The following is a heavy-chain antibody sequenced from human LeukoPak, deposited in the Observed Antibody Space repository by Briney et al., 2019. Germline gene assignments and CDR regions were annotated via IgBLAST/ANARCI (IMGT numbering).Heavy chain of an antibody. CDR2: IYPGDSDT. CDR3: ARPGGYNGYDYFDY. Sequence: GESLKISCKGSGYTFTSYWIGWVRQMRGEGLEWMGIIYPGDSDTSYSPSFQGTITISADKSISTTYLQWSSLKASDTAMYYCARPGGYNGYDYFDYWGQGTLVTVSS. J-gene: IGHJ4*02. CDR1: GYTFTSYW. D-gene: IGHD5-12*01. V-gene: IGHV5-51*01.